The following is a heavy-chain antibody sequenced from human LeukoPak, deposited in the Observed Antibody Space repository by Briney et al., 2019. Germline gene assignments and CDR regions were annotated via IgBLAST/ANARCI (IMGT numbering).Heavy chain of an antibody. CDR1: GYTFTSYG. V-gene: IGHV1-18*01. D-gene: IGHD3-10*01. Sequence: ASVKVSCKASGYTFTSYGINWVRQAPGQGLEWMGWISAYNGNTNYAQKLQGRVTMTTDTSTSTAYMELGSLRSDDTAVYYCARTLTQLFTDYYGSGSPGSYWGQGTLVTVSS. CDR3: ARTLTQLFTDYYGSGSPGSY. J-gene: IGHJ4*02. CDR2: ISAYNGNT.